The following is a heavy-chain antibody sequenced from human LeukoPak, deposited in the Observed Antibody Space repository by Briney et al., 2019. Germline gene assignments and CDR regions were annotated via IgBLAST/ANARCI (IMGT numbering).Heavy chain of an antibody. D-gene: IGHD3-10*02. CDR3: AKDSRLFSDAFDI. V-gene: IGHV3-23*01. CDR1: EFTFSSYV. J-gene: IGHJ3*02. Sequence: GGSPRLSCAASEFTFSSYVMAWVRQAPGKGLEWVSAISGSGGSTYYADSVKGRFTISRDNSKNTLYLQMNSLRAEDTAVYYCAKDSRLFSDAFDIWGQGTMVTVSS. CDR2: ISGSGGST.